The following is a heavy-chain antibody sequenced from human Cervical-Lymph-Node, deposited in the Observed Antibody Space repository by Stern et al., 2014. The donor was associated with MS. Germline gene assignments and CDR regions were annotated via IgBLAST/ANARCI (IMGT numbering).Heavy chain of an antibody. CDR1: GFTFDDYA. Sequence: EVQLVQYGGGLVQPGRSLRLSCAASGFTFDDYAMHWVRQAPGKGLEWVSGISWNSGSIGYADSVKGRFTISRDNAKNSLYLQMNSLRAEDTALYYCAKDSCSSTSCYFNYWGQGTLVTVSS. V-gene: IGHV3-9*01. CDR3: AKDSCSSTSCYFNY. CDR2: ISWNSGSI. D-gene: IGHD2-2*01. J-gene: IGHJ4*02.